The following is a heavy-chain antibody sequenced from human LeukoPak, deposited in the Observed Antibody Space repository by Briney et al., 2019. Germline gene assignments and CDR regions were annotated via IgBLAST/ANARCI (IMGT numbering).Heavy chain of an antibody. CDR2: ISGSGGST. CDR3: AKSMGSSGYYWYYFDY. J-gene: IGHJ4*02. V-gene: IGHV3-23*01. CDR1: GFTFSSYA. D-gene: IGHD3-22*01. Sequence: GGSLRLSCAASGFTFSSYAMSWVRQAPGKGLEWVSAISGSGGSTYYADSVKGRFTISRDNSKNTLYLQMNSLRAEDTAVYYCAKSMGSSGYYWYYFDYWGQGTLGTVSS.